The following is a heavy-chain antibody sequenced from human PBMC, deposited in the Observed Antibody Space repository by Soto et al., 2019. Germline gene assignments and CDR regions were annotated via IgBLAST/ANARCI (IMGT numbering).Heavy chain of an antibody. CDR3: AKDRLSGLGAYFDY. D-gene: IGHD3-16*01. V-gene: IGHV3-23*01. CDR2: IIGSGDTT. J-gene: IGHJ4*02. Sequence: GGSLRLSCAASGFTFSNYAMSWVRQAPGKGLEWVSAIIGSGDTTYYADSVKGRVTISRDNSKNTLYLHVNSLRAEDTAIYYCAKDRLSGLGAYFDYWGQGALVTVSS. CDR1: GFTFSNYA.